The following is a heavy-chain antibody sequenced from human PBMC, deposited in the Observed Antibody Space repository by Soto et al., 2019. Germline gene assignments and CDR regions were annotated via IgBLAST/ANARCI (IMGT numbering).Heavy chain of an antibody. CDR1: GGSISSSSYY. CDR2: IYYSGST. J-gene: IGHJ4*02. D-gene: IGHD3-16*02. CDR3: ARHGGYYDYVWGSYRFTSSFDY. V-gene: IGHV4-39*01. Sequence: PSETLSLTCTVSGGSISSSSYYWGWIRQPPGKGLEWIGSIYYSGSTYYNPSLKSRVTIPVDTSKNQFSLKLSSVTAADTAVYYCARHGGYYDYVWGSYRFTSSFDYWGQGTLVTVSS.